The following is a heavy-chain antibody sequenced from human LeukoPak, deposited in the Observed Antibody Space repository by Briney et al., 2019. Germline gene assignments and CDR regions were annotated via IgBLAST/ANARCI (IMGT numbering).Heavy chain of an antibody. CDR2: ISYAGSNK. V-gene: IGHV3-30*04. CDR1: GFTFSNYA. J-gene: IGHJ4*02. D-gene: IGHD4-23*01. CDR3: AKGNGGNSDY. Sequence: GRSLRLSCAASGFTFSNYAMHWVRQAPGKGLEWVAFISYAGSNKYYADSVKGRFTISRDNSKNTLYLQMNSLRAEDTAVYCCAKGNGGNSDYWGQGTLVTVSS.